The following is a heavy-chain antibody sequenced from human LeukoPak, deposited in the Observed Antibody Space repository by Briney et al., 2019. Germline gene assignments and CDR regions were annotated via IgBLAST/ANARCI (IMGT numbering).Heavy chain of an antibody. J-gene: IGHJ4*02. D-gene: IGHD3-3*01. CDR2: IIPIFGIA. V-gene: IGHV1-69*02. CDR1: GGTFISYT. CDR3: ARAGTYYDFWSGYLSPYCFDY. Sequence: GASVKVSCKASGGTFISYTISWVRQAPGQGLEWMGRIIPIFGIANYAQKFQGRVTITADKSTTTAYREMSSLRSEYTAVYYCARAGTYYDFWSGYLSPYCFDYCGQGALVTVSS.